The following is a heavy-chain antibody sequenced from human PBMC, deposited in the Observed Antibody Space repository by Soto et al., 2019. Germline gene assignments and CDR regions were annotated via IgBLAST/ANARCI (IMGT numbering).Heavy chain of an antibody. V-gene: IGHV4-4*02. D-gene: IGHD2-21*02. J-gene: IGHJ5*02. CDR2: VYHTGDT. CDR1: GGTVASSHW. Sequence: SETLSLTCGVSGGTVASSHWWSWVRQSPGRGLEWIGNVYHTGDTNFNPSLQSRVTFSVDKSNNQFSLRLTSVTAADTAVYFCAREIVTAGGNNYFDPWGPGTLVTVS. CDR3: AREIVTAGGNNYFDP.